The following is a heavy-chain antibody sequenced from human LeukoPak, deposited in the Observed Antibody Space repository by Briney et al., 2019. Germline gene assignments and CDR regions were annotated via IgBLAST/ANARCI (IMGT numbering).Heavy chain of an antibody. CDR2: IWYDGSSQ. V-gene: IGHV3-33*01. CDR1: GFTFSSYG. D-gene: IGHD2-15*01. J-gene: IGHJ3*01. CDR3: ARSYCRGGSCYFGDAFDL. Sequence: PGGSLRLSCAASGFTFSSYGMHWVRQAPGKGLEWVAVIWYDGSSQYYADSVKGRFTISRDSSKNTLYLQMNSLRAEDTAVYYCARSYCRGGSCYFGDAFDLWGQGTMVTVSS.